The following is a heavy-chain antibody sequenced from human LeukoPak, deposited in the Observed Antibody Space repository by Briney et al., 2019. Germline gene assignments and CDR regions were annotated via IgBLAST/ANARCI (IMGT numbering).Heavy chain of an antibody. CDR3: AREVLRYYDSSGHPHYFDY. J-gene: IGHJ4*02. V-gene: IGHV3-21*01. Sequence: GGSLRLSCAASGFTFSYHSMSWVRQAPGKGLERVSSISSTSGYIYYADSVKGRFTISRDNAKNSLYLQMNSLRVEDTAVYYCAREVLRYYDSSGHPHYFDYWGQGTLVTVSS. CDR2: ISSTSGYI. CDR1: GFTFSYHS. D-gene: IGHD3-22*01.